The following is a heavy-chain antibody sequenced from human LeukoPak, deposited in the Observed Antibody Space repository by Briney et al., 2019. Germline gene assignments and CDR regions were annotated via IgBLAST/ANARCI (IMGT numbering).Heavy chain of an antibody. Sequence: GGSLRLSCAASGFTFYDYAMHWVRHAPGKGLEWVSGISWSSGSIGYADSVKGRFTISRDNAKNSLYLQMNSLRAEDTALYYCAKPAPAGYFDYWGQGTLVTVSS. CDR2: ISWSSGSI. CDR3: AKPAPAGYFDY. V-gene: IGHV3-9*01. CDR1: GFTFYDYA. J-gene: IGHJ4*02.